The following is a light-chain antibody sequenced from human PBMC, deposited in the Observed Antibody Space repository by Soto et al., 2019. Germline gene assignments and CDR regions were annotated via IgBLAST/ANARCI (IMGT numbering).Light chain of an antibody. CDR3: LQHSTYPLT. J-gene: IGKJ1*01. CDR2: AAS. V-gene: IGKV1-17*01. Sequence: DIQMTQFPSSLSASVGDRVTITCRASQGIRNDLGWYQQKPGKAPKRLIYAASSLQSGIPSRFSGSGSGTEFTLAISSLQPEDSATFYGLQHSTYPLTFGQGTKVEIK. CDR1: QGIRND.